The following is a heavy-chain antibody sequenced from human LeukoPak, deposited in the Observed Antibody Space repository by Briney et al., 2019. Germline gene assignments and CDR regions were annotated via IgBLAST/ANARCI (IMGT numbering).Heavy chain of an antibody. CDR2: SSDDVHNK. Sequence: GGSLRLSCVVSGFTFSNYAMHWVRQAPGKGLEWVAVSSDDVHNKYYADTVQGRFTISRDKSKNTLHLQMDSLRAEDTAVYYCAREKTYYGELDSWGQGTLVTVSS. CDR1: GFTFSNYA. CDR3: AREKTYYGELDS. J-gene: IGHJ4*02. D-gene: IGHD4-17*01. V-gene: IGHV3-30-3*01.